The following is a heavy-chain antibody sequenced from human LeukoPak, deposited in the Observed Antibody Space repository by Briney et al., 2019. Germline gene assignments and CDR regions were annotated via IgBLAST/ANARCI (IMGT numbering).Heavy chain of an antibody. J-gene: IGHJ3*02. Sequence: PSETLSLTCTVSGGSISSYYWSWIRQPPGKGLEWIGYIYYSGSTNYNPSLKSRVTISVDTSKNQFSLKLGSVTAADTAVYYCARDAPSGAYCGGDCYVFDAFDIWGQGTMVTVSS. D-gene: IGHD2-21*02. CDR1: GGSISSYY. V-gene: IGHV4-59*01. CDR3: ARDAPSGAYCGGDCYVFDAFDI. CDR2: IYYSGST.